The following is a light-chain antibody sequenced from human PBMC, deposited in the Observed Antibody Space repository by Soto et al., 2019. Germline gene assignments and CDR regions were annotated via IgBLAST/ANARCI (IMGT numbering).Light chain of an antibody. CDR2: DAS. CDR3: QQYNSYSGT. V-gene: IGKV1-5*01. CDR1: QSISSW. J-gene: IGKJ1*01. Sequence: DIQMTQSPSTLSASVGDRVTITCRASQSISSWLAWYQQKPGKAPKLLIYDASSLESGVPSRFSGSGSGTEFTLTISCLQPDDFATYYCQQYNSYSGTFGQGTKVEI.